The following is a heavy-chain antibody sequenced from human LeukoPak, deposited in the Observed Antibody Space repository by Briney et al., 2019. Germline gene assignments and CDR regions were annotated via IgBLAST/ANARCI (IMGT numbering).Heavy chain of an antibody. V-gene: IGHV1-2*02. CDR1: GFTYSSFA. D-gene: IGHD2-2*01. J-gene: IGHJ4*02. CDR2: INPYSGGT. CDR3: VRDRTKYCSSTSCPLDY. Sequence: PGRSLRLSCAASGFTYSSFAMHWVRQAPGQGLEWMGWINPYSGGTNYAQKFQGRVTMTRDTSISTAYMELSRLRSDDTAVYYCVRDRTKYCSSTSCPLDYWGQGTLVTVSS.